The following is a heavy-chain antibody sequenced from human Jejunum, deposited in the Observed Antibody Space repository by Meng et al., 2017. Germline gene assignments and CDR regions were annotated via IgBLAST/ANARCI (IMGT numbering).Heavy chain of an antibody. CDR2: TYYAYKWYN. Sequence: SETLSLTCAISGDSVSSSNWNWIRQSPSGVLGWLGRTYYAYKWYNDYAVSVKSRITLTPDTSKNQFSLQLNSVTPEDTDVYYCARGWLQGGFNIWGQGTMVTVSS. D-gene: IGHD5-24*01. CDR1: GDSVSSSN. V-gene: IGHV6-1*01. CDR3: ARGWLQGGFNI. J-gene: IGHJ3*02.